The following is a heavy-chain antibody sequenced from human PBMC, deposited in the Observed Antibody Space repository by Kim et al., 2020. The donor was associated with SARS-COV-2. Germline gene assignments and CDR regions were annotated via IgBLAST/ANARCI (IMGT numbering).Heavy chain of an antibody. J-gene: IGHJ3*02. CDR1: GFTLSGSN. V-gene: IGHV3-73*01. CDR3: TRVYPIAGGWYAAFD. Sequence: GGSLRLSCAGSGFTLSGSNVHWVRQASGKGLEWVGRIRSKANSYDTAYAVTVQNRFTIARDNKKNTPHMQMNSLKTEYTYVYYCTRVYPIAGGWYAAFD. D-gene: IGHD6-19*01. CDR2: IRSKANSYDT.